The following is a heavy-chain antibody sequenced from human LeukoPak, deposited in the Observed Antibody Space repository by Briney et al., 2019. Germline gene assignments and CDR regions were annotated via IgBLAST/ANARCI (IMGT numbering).Heavy chain of an antibody. J-gene: IGHJ6*03. CDR1: GGTFSSYA. D-gene: IGHD5-18*01. CDR3: ARGRYSYGFIKYYYYMDV. CDR2: IIPIFGTA. V-gene: IGHV1-69*06. Sequence: GASVKVSCKASGGTFSSYAISWVRQAPGQGLEWMGGIIPIFGTANYAQKFQGRVTITADKSTSTAYMELSSLRSEDTAVYYCARGRYSYGFIKYYYYMDVWGKGTTVTVSS.